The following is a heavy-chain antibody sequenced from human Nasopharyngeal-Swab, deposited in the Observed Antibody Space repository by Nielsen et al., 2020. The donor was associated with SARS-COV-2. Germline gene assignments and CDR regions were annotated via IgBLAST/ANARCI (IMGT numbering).Heavy chain of an antibody. D-gene: IGHD3-9*01. Sequence: GESLKISCKGSGYSFTSYWISWVRQMPGKGLEWMGRSDPSDSYSNYSPSFQGHVTISADKSISTAYLQWSSLKASDTAMYYCARQRGRNYDILTGAYYYYYYMDVWGKGTTVTVSS. J-gene: IGHJ6*03. CDR3: ARQRGRNYDILTGAYYYYYYMDV. CDR1: GYSFTSYW. CDR2: SDPSDSYS. V-gene: IGHV5-10-1*01.